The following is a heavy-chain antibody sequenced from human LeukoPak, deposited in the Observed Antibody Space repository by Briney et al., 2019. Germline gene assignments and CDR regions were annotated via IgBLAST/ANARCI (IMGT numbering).Heavy chain of an antibody. CDR3: ARSLASRYYFDY. J-gene: IGHJ4*02. V-gene: IGHV4-39*01. D-gene: IGHD5-12*01. CDR2: IDYSGST. Sequence: LETLSLTCTVSGGSISSSSYYWGLIRQPPGKGLEWIGSIDYSGSTYYNPSLKSRVTISVDTSKNQFSLKLSSVTAADTAVYYCARSLASRYYFDYWGQGTLVTVSS. CDR1: GGSISSSSYY.